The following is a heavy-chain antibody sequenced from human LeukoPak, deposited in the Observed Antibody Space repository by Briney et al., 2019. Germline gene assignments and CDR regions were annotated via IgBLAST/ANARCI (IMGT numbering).Heavy chain of an antibody. D-gene: IGHD2-8*01. V-gene: IGHV4-39*01. J-gene: IGHJ3*02. CDR2: IYYSGST. Sequence: SETLSLTCTVSGGSISSSSYYWGWIRQPPGKGLEWIGSIYYSGSTYYNPSLKSRVTISVDTSKNQFSLKLSSVTAADTAVYYCARGVMRRNAFDIWGQGTMVTVSS. CDR1: GGSISSSSYY. CDR3: ARGVMRRNAFDI.